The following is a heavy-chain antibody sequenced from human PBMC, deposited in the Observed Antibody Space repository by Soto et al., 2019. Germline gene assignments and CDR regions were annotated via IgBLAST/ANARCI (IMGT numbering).Heavy chain of an antibody. Sequence: EAPLVQSGGGLVQPGGSLTLSCAASGFSFSKAWMSWVRLTPGKGLEWVGRIKNKTDGGITDYPASMRDRFSVSRDDSGSMLYLRMHSLKTEYTAVYYCITDPYYDFWSGYHFDYWGQGTLVTVSS. CDR2: IKNKTDGGIT. J-gene: IGHJ4*02. CDR3: ITDPYYDFWSGYHFDY. CDR1: GFSFSKAW. V-gene: IGHV3-15*01. D-gene: IGHD3-3*01.